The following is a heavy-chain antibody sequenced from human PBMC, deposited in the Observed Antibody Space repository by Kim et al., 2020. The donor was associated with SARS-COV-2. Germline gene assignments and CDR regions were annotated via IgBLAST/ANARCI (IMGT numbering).Heavy chain of an antibody. Sequence: GGSLRLSCAASGFTFSSYWMSWVRQAPGKGLEWVANIKQDGSEKYYVDSVKGRFTISRDNAKNSLYLQMNSLRAEDTAVYYCARVLRYYYDSSGYPPYYGMDVWGQGTTVTVSS. CDR3: ARVLRYYYDSSGYPPYYGMDV. CDR2: IKQDGSEK. D-gene: IGHD3-22*01. V-gene: IGHV3-7*04. CDR1: GFTFSSYW. J-gene: IGHJ6*02.